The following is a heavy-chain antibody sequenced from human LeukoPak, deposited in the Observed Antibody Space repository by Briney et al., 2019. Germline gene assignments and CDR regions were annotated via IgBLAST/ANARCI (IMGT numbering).Heavy chain of an antibody. CDR1: GYSISSGFY. Sequence: PSETLSLTCAVSGYSISSGFYWGWIRQSPGKGLEWIGSIFHSGSTYYNPSLKSRVTISVDTSKNQFSLKLSCVTAADTAVYYCARCAYGSGNIDYWGQGTLVTVSS. CDR3: ARCAYGSGNIDY. D-gene: IGHD3-10*01. CDR2: IFHSGST. V-gene: IGHV4-38-2*01. J-gene: IGHJ4*02.